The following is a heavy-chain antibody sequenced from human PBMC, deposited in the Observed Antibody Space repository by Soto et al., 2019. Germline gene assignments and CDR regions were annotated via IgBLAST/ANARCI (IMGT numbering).Heavy chain of an antibody. V-gene: IGHV3-53*01. CDR2: LSDGGSS. D-gene: IGHD5-12*01. CDR3: ARDYASGGYDY. J-gene: IGHJ4*02. Sequence: GGSLRLSCAASGFSVSSTYMSWVRQAPGKGLEWVSTLSDGGSSHYADSVTGRFSVSRDNSKNTLYLQMNGLRADDTAIYYCARDYASGGYDYRGQGTQVTV. CDR1: GFSVSSTY.